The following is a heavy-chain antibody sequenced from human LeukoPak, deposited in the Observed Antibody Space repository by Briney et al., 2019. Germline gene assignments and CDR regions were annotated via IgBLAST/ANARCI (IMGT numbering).Heavy chain of an antibody. V-gene: IGHV1-18*01. CDR1: SYNFATYG. D-gene: IGHD6-13*01. CDR2: ISANNGKT. CDR3: AKVAGDRMDY. J-gene: IGHJ4*02. Sequence: EASVNVSCKASSYNFATYGFCWVRQAPGHGLEWMGWISANNGKTAYAQKFQGRVTLTTDTSTTTAYLELRTLRPDDTAVYYCAKVAGDRMDYWGQGTLVTVSS.